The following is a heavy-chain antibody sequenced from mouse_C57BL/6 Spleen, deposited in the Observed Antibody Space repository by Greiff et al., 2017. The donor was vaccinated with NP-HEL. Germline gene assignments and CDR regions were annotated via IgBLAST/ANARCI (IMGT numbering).Heavy chain of an antibody. J-gene: IGHJ1*03. CDR2: IYPGDGDT. D-gene: IGHD1-1*01. V-gene: IGHV1-82*01. CDR3: ARSGRVTTVVEGYFDV. Sequence: QVQLQQSGPELVKPGASVKISCKASGYAFSSSWMNWVKQRPGKGLEWIGRIYPGDGDTNYNGKFKGKATLTADKSSSTAYMQLSSLTSEDSAVYFCARSGRVTTVVEGYFDVWGTGTTVTVSS. CDR1: GYAFSSSW.